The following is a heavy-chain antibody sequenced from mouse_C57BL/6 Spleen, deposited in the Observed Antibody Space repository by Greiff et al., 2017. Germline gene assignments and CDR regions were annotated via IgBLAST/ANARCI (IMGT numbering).Heavy chain of an antibody. CDR2: INYDGSST. Sequence: EVQVVESEGGLVQPGSSMKLSCTASGFTFSDYYMAWVRQVPEKGLEWVANINYDGSSTYYLDSLKSRFIISRDNAKNILYLQMSSLKSEDTATYYCARGDGGWFAYWGQGTLVTVSA. CDR1: GFTFSDYY. D-gene: IGHD3-3*01. V-gene: IGHV5-16*01. J-gene: IGHJ3*01. CDR3: ARGDGGWFAY.